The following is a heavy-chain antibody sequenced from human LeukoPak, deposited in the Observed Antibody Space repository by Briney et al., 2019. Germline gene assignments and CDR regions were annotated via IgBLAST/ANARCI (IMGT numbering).Heavy chain of an antibody. V-gene: IGHV3-23*01. J-gene: IGHJ6*02. D-gene: IGHD4-17*01. CDR3: ARDQSVTNYYYGMDV. CDR2: INGAGDST. Sequence: GGSLRLSCAASGFTFRSYTMSWVRQAPGKGLEWVSVINGAGDSTNYVDSVKGRLTISRDNSENTLYLQMNSLRAEDTAVYYCARDQSVTNYYYGMDVWGQGTTVTVSS. CDR1: GFTFRSYT.